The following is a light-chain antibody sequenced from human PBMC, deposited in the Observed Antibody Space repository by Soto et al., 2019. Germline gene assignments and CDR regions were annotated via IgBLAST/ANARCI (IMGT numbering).Light chain of an antibody. CDR1: TSNIGSNT. J-gene: IGLJ3*02. V-gene: IGLV1-44*01. CDR2: SND. Sequence: QSVLTQPPSASGTPGQRVTISCSGTTSNIGSNTVSWYQHLPGTAPKLLIYSNDQRPSGVPDRFSGSKSGNTASLTISGLQAEDEADYYCISYRSDSTVVFGGGTKLTVL. CDR3: ISYRSDSTVV.